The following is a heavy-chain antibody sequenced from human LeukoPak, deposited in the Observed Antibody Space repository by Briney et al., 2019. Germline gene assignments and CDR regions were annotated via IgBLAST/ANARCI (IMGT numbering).Heavy chain of an antibody. CDR1: GGTFSSYA. CDR3: ARSGVLLWFGDQEKATFDY. V-gene: IGHV1-69*05. J-gene: IGHJ4*02. Sequence: SVKVSSKASGGTFSSYAISWVRQAPGQGLEWMGGIIPIFGTANYAQKFQGRVTITTDESTSTAYMELSSLRSEDTAVYYCARSGVLLWFGDQEKATFDYWGQGTLVTVSS. CDR2: IIPIFGTA. D-gene: IGHD3-10*01.